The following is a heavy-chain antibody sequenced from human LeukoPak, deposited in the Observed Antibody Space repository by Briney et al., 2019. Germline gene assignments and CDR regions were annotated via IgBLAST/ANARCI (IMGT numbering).Heavy chain of an antibody. Sequence: QPGGSLRLSCAASGFTFSSYGMHWVRQAPGKGLEWVEVISYDGSNKYYADSVKGRFTISRDNSKNTLYLQMNSLRAEDTAVYYCARARSSYGYGDAFDIWGQGTMVTVSS. V-gene: IGHV3-30*03. D-gene: IGHD5-18*01. CDR1: GFTFSSYG. CDR3: ARARSSYGYGDAFDI. J-gene: IGHJ3*02. CDR2: ISYDGSNK.